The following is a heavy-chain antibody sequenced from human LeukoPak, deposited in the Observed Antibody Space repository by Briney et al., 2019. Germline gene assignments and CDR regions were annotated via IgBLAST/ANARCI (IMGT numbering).Heavy chain of an antibody. J-gene: IGHJ3*02. CDR3: ARVVTMIVVPVGAFDI. D-gene: IGHD3-22*01. CDR1: GGSISSYY. Sequence: SETLSLTCTVSGGSISSYYWSWIRQPPGKGLEWIGYIYFSGSTNYNPSLKSRVTISVDTSKNQFSLKLSSVTDADKAVYYCARVVTMIVVPVGAFDIWGQGTMVTVSS. CDR2: IYFSGST. V-gene: IGHV4-59*01.